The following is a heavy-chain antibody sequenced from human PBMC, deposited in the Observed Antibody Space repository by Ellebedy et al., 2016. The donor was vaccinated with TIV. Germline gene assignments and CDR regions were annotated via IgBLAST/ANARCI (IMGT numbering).Heavy chain of an antibody. J-gene: IGHJ4*02. D-gene: IGHD3-22*01. V-gene: IGHV4-34*01. CDR3: ARGPYKFYYNTSGRPRYFDY. CDR2: INHSGST. Sequence: MPSETLSLTCAVYGGSFNGYYWSWIRQTPGKGLEWIGEINHSGSTNYNPSLNSRVTVLLDTSKNQFSLKLSSVTAADTAVYYWARGPYKFYYNTSGRPRYFDYWGQGTLVTVSS. CDR1: GGSFNGYY.